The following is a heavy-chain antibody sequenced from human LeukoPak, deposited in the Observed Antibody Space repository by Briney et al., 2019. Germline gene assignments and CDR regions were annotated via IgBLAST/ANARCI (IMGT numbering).Heavy chain of an antibody. J-gene: IGHJ4*02. V-gene: IGHV4-28*01. D-gene: IGHD3-10*01. CDR3: ARISSGSGSYVDY. Sequence: PSETLSLTCAVSGYSISSSNWWGWIRQPPGKGLEWIGYIYYSGSTYYSPSLKSRVTMSVDTSKNQFSLKLSSVTAVDTAVYYCARISSGSGSYVDYWGRGTLVTVSS. CDR2: IYYSGST. CDR1: GYSISSSNW.